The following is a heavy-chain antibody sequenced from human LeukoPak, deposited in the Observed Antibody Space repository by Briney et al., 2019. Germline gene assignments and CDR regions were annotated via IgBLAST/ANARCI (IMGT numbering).Heavy chain of an antibody. CDR2: IYPGDSDT. D-gene: IGHD1-7*01. CDR1: GYSFTTYW. CDR3: ARRPQLRSELDY. Sequence: GESLKISCKGSGYSFTTYWIGWVRQMPGKGLEWMGIIYPGDSDTRYSPSLQGQVTISADKSTNTAFLQWSSLKASDTAIYYCARRPQLRSELDYWGQGTLVTVSS. V-gene: IGHV5-51*01. J-gene: IGHJ4*02.